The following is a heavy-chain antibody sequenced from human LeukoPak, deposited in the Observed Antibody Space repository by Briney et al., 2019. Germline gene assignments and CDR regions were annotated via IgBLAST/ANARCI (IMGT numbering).Heavy chain of an antibody. V-gene: IGHV1-69*05. Sequence: SVKVSCKASGGTFSSYAISWVRQAPGQGLEWMGGIIPIFGTANYAQKLQGRVTMTTDTSTSTAYMELRSLRSDDTAVYYCARDRPDYGDYVYYYYGMDVWGQGTTVTVSS. D-gene: IGHD4-17*01. J-gene: IGHJ6*02. CDR1: GGTFSSYA. CDR2: IIPIFGTA. CDR3: ARDRPDYGDYVYYYYGMDV.